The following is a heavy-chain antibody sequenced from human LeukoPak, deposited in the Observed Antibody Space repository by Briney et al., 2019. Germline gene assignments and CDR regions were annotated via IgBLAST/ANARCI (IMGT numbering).Heavy chain of an antibody. CDR2: IWSDGSRQ. CDR3: ARGVAQNGNPNYFDP. CDR1: GFIFSSYA. V-gene: IGHV3-33*01. Sequence: GTSLRLSCAASGFIFSSYAMHWVRQAPGTGLEWVAVIWSDGSRQFYLDSVKGRFTISRDNSKNTLYLQMNSLRAEDTAVYSCARGVAQNGNPNYFDPWGRGTLVTVSS. D-gene: IGHD2-15*01. J-gene: IGHJ5*02.